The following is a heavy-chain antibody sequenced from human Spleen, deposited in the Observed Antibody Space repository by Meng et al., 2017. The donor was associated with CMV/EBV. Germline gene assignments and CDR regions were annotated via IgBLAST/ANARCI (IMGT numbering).Heavy chain of an antibody. V-gene: IGHV3-66*02. Sequence: SGLTVTNNYMSWVRQAPGKGLEWVSIIYTTGSTYYADSVKGRFIISRDNSKNTVYLQLNSLRPEDTAVYYCARVERDLYGSGSPFFDYWGQGALVTVSS. CDR3: ARVERDLYGSGSPFFDY. CDR2: IYTTGST. D-gene: IGHD3-10*01. J-gene: IGHJ4*02. CDR1: GLTVTNNY.